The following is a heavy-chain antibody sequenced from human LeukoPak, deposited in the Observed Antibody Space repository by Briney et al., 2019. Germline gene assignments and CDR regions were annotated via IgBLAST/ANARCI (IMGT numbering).Heavy chain of an antibody. D-gene: IGHD3-22*01. CDR3: ARGQADYYDSSGYAAFDI. J-gene: IGHJ3*02. Sequence: SVKVSCKASGGTFSSYAISLVRQAPGQGLEWMGRMIPILGIANYAQKFQGRVTITADKSTSTAYMELSSLRSEDTAVYYCARGQADYYDSSGYAAFDIWGQGTMVTVSS. CDR2: MIPILGIA. V-gene: IGHV1-69*04. CDR1: GGTFSSYA.